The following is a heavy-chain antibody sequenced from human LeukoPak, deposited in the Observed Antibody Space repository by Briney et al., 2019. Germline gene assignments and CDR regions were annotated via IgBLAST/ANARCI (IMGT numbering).Heavy chain of an antibody. J-gene: IGHJ4*02. V-gene: IGHV3-48*01. Sequence: GGSLRLSCVVSGFTLSSYSMNWVRQAPGKGLEWVSYISSSSSTIYYADSVKGRFTISRDNAKNSLYLQMNSLRAEDTVVYYCARNFDYWGQGTLVTVSS. CDR2: ISSSSSTI. CDR3: ARNFDY. CDR1: GFTLSSYS.